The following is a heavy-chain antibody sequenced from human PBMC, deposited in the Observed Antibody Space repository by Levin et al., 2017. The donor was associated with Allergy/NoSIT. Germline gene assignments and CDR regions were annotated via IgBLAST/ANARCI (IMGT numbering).Heavy chain of an antibody. D-gene: IGHD3-3*02. CDR2: INYRGGT. V-gene: IGHV4-61*01. CDR3: ARPIHFWSGQQSDAFDI. Sequence: SETLSLTCTVSGGSVSSGTYYWSWIRQPPGKGLEWIGYINYRGGTKYNPSLKSRVTISVDTSKNQFSLKLSSVTAADTAVYYCARPIHFWSGQQSDAFDIWGQGTMVTVSS. CDR1: GGSVSSGTYY. J-gene: IGHJ3*02.